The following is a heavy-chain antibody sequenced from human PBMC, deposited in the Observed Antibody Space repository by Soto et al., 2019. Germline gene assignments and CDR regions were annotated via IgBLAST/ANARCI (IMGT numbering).Heavy chain of an antibody. CDR2: TYYRSKWYN. V-gene: IGHV6-1*01. Sequence: SQTLSLTCAISGDSVSSNSAAWNWIRQSPSRGLEWLGRTYYRSKWYNDYAVSVKSRITINPDTSKNQFSLQLNSVTPEDTAVYYCARDSGTNGVCPRGGWLDPWGQGTLVTVSS. CDR3: ARDSGTNGVCPRGGWLDP. D-gene: IGHD2-8*01. CDR1: GDSVSSNSAA. J-gene: IGHJ5*02.